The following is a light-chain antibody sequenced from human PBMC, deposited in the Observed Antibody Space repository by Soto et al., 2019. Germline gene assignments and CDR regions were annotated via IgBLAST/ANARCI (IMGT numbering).Light chain of an antibody. CDR1: QSVSSD. Sequence: EIVMTQSPATLSVSPGERAALSCRASQSVSSDLAWYHQKPGQAPRLLIYSASTRATGIPARFSGSGSGTEFTLTINSLQSEDFAVYYCQQRSNWPWTFGQGTKVDI. J-gene: IGKJ1*01. CDR2: SAS. CDR3: QQRSNWPWT. V-gene: IGKV3-15*01.